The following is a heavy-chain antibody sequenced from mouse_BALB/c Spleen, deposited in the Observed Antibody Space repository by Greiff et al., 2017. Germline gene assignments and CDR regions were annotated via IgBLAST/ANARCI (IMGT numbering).Heavy chain of an antibody. CDR1: GYSITSGYY. CDR3: ERGDYRYVLYAMDY. CDR2: ISYDGSN. D-gene: IGHD2-14*01. J-gene: IGHJ4*01. Sequence: ESGPGLVKPSQSLSLTCSVTGYSITSGYYWNWIRQFPGNKLEWMGYISYDGSNNYNPSLKNRISITRDTSKNQFFLKLNSVTTEDTATYYCERGDYRYVLYAMDYWGQGTSVTVSS. V-gene: IGHV3-6*02.